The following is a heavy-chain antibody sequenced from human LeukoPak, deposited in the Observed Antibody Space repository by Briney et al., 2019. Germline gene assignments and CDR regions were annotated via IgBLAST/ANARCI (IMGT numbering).Heavy chain of an antibody. CDR3: ARVRTGVYPGFDI. D-gene: IGHD7-27*01. V-gene: IGHV3-48*03. Sequence: GGSLRLSCAATGFTYSDYEMNWARQSPGRGLEWVSYISTSGSTKYYADSVKGRFTISRDNAKNSLYLQMNSLRAEDTAIYYCARVRTGVYPGFDIWGQGTVVTVSS. CDR2: ISTSGSTK. CDR1: GFTYSDYE. J-gene: IGHJ3*02.